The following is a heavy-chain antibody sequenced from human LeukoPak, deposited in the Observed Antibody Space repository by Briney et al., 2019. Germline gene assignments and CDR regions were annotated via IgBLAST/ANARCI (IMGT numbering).Heavy chain of an antibody. CDR2: IKQDGGEK. V-gene: IGHV3-7*03. CDR1: GFTFSNYW. D-gene: IGHD2/OR15-2a*01. CDR3: AKNHDSNSYHTDDAFDV. J-gene: IGHJ3*01. Sequence: GGSLRLSCAASGFTFSNYWMAWVRQAPGKGLEWVANIKQDGGEKYYVDSVKGRFTISRDNSKNTLYLQMNSLRAEDTAVYYCAKNHDSNSYHTDDAFDVWGQGTMATVSS.